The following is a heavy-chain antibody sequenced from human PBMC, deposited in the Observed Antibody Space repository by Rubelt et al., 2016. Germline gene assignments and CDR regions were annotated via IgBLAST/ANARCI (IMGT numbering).Heavy chain of an antibody. CDR2: INPNSGGT. CDR1: GYTFTGYY. J-gene: IGHJ6*02. Sequence: GASVKVSCKASGYTFTGYYMHWVRQAPGQGLEWMGRINPNSGGTNYAQKFQGRVTMTRDTSISTAYMELSRLRSDDTAVYYCARSRYSSSPYYYYYYGMDVWGQGTTVTVSS. D-gene: IGHD6-13*01. CDR3: ARSRYSSSPYYYYYYGMDV. V-gene: IGHV1-2*06.